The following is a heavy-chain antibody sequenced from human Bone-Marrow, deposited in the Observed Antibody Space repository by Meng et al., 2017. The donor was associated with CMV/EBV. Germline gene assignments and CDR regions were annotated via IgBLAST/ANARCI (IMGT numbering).Heavy chain of an antibody. D-gene: IGHD6-13*01. CDR3: ARGFYSSSWHYWFDP. J-gene: IGHJ5*02. CDR2: INHSGST. V-gene: IGHV4-34*01. CDR1: GGSFSGYY. Sequence: YGGSFSGYYWSWIRQPPGKGLEWIGEINHSGSTNYNPSLKSRVTISVDTSKNQFSLKLSSVTAADTAVYYCARGFYSSSWHYWFDPWGQGTLVTVSS.